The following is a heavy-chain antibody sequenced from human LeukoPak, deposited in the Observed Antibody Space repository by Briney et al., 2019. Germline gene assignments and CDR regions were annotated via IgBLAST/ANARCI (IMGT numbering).Heavy chain of an antibody. Sequence: GSLRLSCAASGFTFSSYWMHWVRQTPGKGLVWVSRINGAGSSISYADSVKGRVTISRDNAKNTLYLQMNNLRAEDTAVYYCARGGDYKNDYWGQGTLVTVSS. CDR3: ARGGDYKNDY. CDR1: GFTFSSYW. V-gene: IGHV3-74*01. CDR2: INGAGSSI. D-gene: IGHD4-17*01. J-gene: IGHJ4*02.